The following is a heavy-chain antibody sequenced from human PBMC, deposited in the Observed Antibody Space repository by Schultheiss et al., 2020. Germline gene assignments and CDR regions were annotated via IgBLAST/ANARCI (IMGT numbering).Heavy chain of an antibody. D-gene: IGHD2-8*01. CDR1: EFTFSKYA. CDR2: ISYGGATT. J-gene: IGHJ4*02. Sequence: GGSLRLSCAASEFTFSKYAMSWVRQAPGKRPEWVSAISYGGATTYYADSVKGRFTISRDNSRDTLFLQMSSLRADDTALYYCAKVYADYVFDYWGQGTLVTVSS. V-gene: IGHV3-23*01. CDR3: AKVYADYVFDY.